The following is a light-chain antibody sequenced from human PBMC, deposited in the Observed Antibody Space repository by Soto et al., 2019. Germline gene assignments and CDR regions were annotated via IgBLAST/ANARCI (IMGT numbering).Light chain of an antibody. CDR3: LQDYDYPRT. CDR1: QGIRND. J-gene: IGKJ1*01. Sequence: AIQMTQSPSSLSASVGDRVTITCRASQGIRNDLGWYQQKPGKAPKLLIYAASSLQSGVPSRFSGSGSGTDFTLTISSMQTEDFANYYCLQDYDYPRTFGQGTKVDIK. CDR2: AAS. V-gene: IGKV1-6*01.